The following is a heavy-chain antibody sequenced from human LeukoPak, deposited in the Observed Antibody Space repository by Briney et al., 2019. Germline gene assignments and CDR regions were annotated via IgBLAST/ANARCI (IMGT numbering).Heavy chain of an antibody. CDR2: MNPNSGNT. D-gene: IGHD5-18*01. J-gene: IGHJ6*02. CDR1: GYTFTSYD. Sequence: ASVKVSCKASGYTFTSYDINWVRQATGQGLEWMGWMNPNSGNTGYAQKFQGRVTMTRNTSISTAYMELSSLKSEDTAVYYCARDRGKKNAEDTAMVIGNYYYYGMDVWGQGATVTVSS. V-gene: IGHV1-8*01. CDR3: ARDRGKKNAEDTAMVIGNYYYYGMDV.